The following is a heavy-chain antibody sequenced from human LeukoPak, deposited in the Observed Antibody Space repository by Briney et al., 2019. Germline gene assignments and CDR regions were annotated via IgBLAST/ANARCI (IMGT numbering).Heavy chain of an antibody. CDR1: GFTFSSYE. Sequence: GGSLRLSCAASGFTFSSYEMNWVRQAPGKGLEWVSYISSSGSTIYYADSVKGRFTISRDNAKNSLYLQMNSLRAEDTAVYYCANYYGSGSYFMDGWFDPWGQGTLVTVSS. V-gene: IGHV3-48*03. CDR3: ANYYGSGSYFMDGWFDP. CDR2: ISSSGSTI. D-gene: IGHD3-10*01. J-gene: IGHJ5*02.